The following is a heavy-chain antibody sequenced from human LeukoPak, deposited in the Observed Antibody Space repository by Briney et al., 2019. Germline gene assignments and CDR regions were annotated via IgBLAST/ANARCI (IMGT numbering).Heavy chain of an antibody. Sequence: GGSLRLSCAASGFTFSSYYMNRVRQAPGKGLEWVSSISTSSNYIYYADSVKGRFTISRDNAQKSLYLQMNSLRAEDTAVYYCARGHFDSGGQGDHWGQGTLVTVSS. CDR3: ARGHFDSGGQGDH. CDR2: ISTSSNYI. D-gene: IGHD3-22*01. CDR1: GFTFSSYY. V-gene: IGHV3-21*01. J-gene: IGHJ4*02.